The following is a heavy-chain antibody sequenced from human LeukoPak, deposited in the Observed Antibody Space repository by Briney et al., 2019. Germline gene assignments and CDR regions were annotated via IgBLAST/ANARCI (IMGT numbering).Heavy chain of an antibody. CDR3: ARGRGYDRTGYVYYFDF. J-gene: IGHJ4*02. Sequence: ASVKVSCKASGYSFTSNDINWVRQAPGQGFEWVGWMNPNSGNTGHAQEFQGRVTMTRDTSMSTAYMELSSLRYEDTAVYYCARGRGYDRTGYVYYFDFWGQGTLVTVSS. D-gene: IGHD3-22*01. V-gene: IGHV1-8*01. CDR1: GYSFTSND. CDR2: MNPNSGNT.